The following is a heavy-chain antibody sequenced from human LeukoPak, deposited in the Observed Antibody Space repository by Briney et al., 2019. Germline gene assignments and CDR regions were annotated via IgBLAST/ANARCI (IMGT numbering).Heavy chain of an antibody. J-gene: IGHJ5*02. Sequence: ASVKVSCKASGYTFTSYAMHWVRQAPGQRLEWMGWINAGNGNTKYSQKFQGRVTITRDTSASTAYMELSSLRSEDTAVYYCARVAAAGHLWDWFDPWGQGTLVTVSS. CDR3: ARVAAAGHLWDWFDP. V-gene: IGHV1-3*01. CDR1: GYTFTSYA. D-gene: IGHD6-13*01. CDR2: INAGNGNT.